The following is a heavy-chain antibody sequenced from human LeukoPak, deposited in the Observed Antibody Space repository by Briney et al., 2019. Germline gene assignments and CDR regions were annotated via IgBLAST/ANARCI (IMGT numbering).Heavy chain of an antibody. D-gene: IGHD3-10*01. Sequence: ASETLSLTCTVSGGSISSYYWSWIRQPPGKGLEWIGYIYYSGSTNYNPSLKSRVTISVDTSKNQFSLKLSSVTAADTAVYYCARQRAGFGEQYVNYYYYGMDVWGQGTTVTVSS. J-gene: IGHJ6*02. CDR2: IYYSGST. V-gene: IGHV4-59*08. CDR3: ARQRAGFGEQYVNYYYYGMDV. CDR1: GGSISSYY.